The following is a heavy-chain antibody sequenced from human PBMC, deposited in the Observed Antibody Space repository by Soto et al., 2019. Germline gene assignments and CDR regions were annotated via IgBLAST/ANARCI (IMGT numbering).Heavy chain of an antibody. CDR3: ARGGRYCSSTSCYNYYYYYGMDV. V-gene: IGHV4-34*01. J-gene: IGHJ6*02. CDR1: GGSFSGYY. D-gene: IGHD2-2*02. Sequence: SETLSLTCAVYGGSFSGYYWSWIRQPPGKGLEWVGEINHSGSTNYNPSLKSRVTISVDTSKNQFSLKLSTVTAADTAVYYCARGGRYCSSTSCYNYYYYYGMDVWGQGTTVTVSS. CDR2: INHSGST.